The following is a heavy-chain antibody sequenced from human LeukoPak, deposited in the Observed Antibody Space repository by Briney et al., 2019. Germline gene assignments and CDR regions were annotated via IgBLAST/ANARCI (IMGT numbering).Heavy chain of an antibody. D-gene: IGHD3-22*01. Sequence: SETLSLTCAVSGGSVSGHYWSWIRQPPGKGLEWIGNIYYSGSTNYNPSLKSRITISVDTSKNQFSLKLSSVTAADTAVYYCARRGVDYYDSSGYFGYWGQGTLVTASS. CDR1: GGSVSGHY. V-gene: IGHV4-59*08. CDR2: IYYSGST. CDR3: ARRGVDYYDSSGYFGY. J-gene: IGHJ4*02.